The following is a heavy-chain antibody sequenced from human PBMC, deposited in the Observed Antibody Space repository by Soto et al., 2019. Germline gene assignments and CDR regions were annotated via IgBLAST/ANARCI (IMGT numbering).Heavy chain of an antibody. J-gene: IGHJ4*02. CDR2: VNHGGVS. CDR3: ARGGRDYFDY. CDR1: GGSFSGYY. Sequence: QVQLQQWGTGLLKPSETLSLTCAVYGGSFSGYYWRWIRQPPGKGLEWIGQVNHGGVSNYNPSLNSRVTLSVDAAKNQFSLELSSVTAADTAVYYCARGGRDYFDYWGQGTLVTVSS. V-gene: IGHV4-34*01.